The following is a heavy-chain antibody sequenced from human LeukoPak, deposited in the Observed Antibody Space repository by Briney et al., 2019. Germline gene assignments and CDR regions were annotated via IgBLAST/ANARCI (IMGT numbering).Heavy chain of an antibody. J-gene: IGHJ4*02. CDR1: GYTFNSYG. V-gene: IGHV1-3*01. CDR2: INAGNGNT. CDR3: ARAVRLVDIVATIGYYFDY. Sequence: ASVKVSCKASGYTFNSYGMHWVRQAPGQRLEWMGWINAGNGNTKYSQKFQGRVTMTRNTSISTAYMELSSLRSEDTAVYYCARAVRLVDIVATIGYYFDYWGQGTLVTVSS. D-gene: IGHD5-12*01.